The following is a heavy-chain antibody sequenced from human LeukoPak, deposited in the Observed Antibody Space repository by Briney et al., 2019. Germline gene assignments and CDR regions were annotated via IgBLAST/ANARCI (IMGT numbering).Heavy chain of an antibody. CDR1: GGSFSGYY. V-gene: IGHV4-34*01. CDR3: ARGSNPYYYYYYYMDV. Sequence: SETLSLTCAVYGGSFSGYYWSWIRQPPGKGLEWIGEINHTLSTNYNPSLKSRVTISVDTSKNQFSLKLSSVTAADTAVYYCARGSNPYYYYYYYMDVWGKGTTVTVSS. J-gene: IGHJ6*03. D-gene: IGHD4-11*01. CDR2: INHTLST.